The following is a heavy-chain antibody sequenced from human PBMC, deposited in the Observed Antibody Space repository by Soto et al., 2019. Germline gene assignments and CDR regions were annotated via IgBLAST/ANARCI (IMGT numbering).Heavy chain of an antibody. CDR3: ARADRYCISTSCHFYYYYYGMDV. D-gene: IGHD2-2*01. J-gene: IGHJ6*02. CDR2: IIPIFGTA. Sequence: ASVKVSCKASGGTFSSYAISWVRQAPGQGLEWMGGIIPIFGTANYAQKFQGRVTITADESTSTAYMELSSLRSEDTAVYYCARADRYCISTSCHFYYYYYGMDVWGQGTTVTVSS. CDR1: GGTFSSYA. V-gene: IGHV1-69*13.